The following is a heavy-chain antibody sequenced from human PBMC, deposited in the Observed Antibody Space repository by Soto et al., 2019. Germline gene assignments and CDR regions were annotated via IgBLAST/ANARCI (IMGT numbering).Heavy chain of an antibody. Sequence: SETLSLTCTVSGGSISSYYWSWIRQPPGKGLEWIAYIYYSGSTDYNPSLKSRVTISVDTPRNQFSLKLSSVTAADTAVYYCARGLDSSSWYRFDPWGQGTLVTVSS. D-gene: IGHD6-13*01. CDR1: GGSISSYY. CDR3: ARGLDSSSWYRFDP. J-gene: IGHJ5*02. CDR2: IYYSGST. V-gene: IGHV4-59*12.